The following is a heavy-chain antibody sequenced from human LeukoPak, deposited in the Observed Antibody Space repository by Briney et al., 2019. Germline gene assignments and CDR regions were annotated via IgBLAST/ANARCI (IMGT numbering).Heavy chain of an antibody. J-gene: IGHJ4*02. D-gene: IGHD3-3*01. Sequence: SETLSLTCTVSGGSISSSSYYWGWIRQPPGKGLEWIGSIYYSGSTYYNPSLKSRVTISVDTSRNQFSLKLSSVTAADTAVYYCARESGYYSFDYWGQGTLVTVSS. CDR2: IYYSGST. CDR3: ARESGYYSFDY. V-gene: IGHV4-39*07. CDR1: GGSISSSSYY.